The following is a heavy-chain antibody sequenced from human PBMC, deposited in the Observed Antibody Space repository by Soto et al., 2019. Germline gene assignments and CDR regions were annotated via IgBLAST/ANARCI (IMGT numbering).Heavy chain of an antibody. J-gene: IGHJ4*02. D-gene: IGHD2-8*01. Sequence: GESLKISCKGSGYSFTRDWIGWVRQMPGKGLEWMGIIYPEDSETRYSPSFQGQVTISVDKSSSTAYLQWNSLKASDTAMYYCARLQGMQKYATGWTNFWGQGSLVTVSS. V-gene: IGHV5-51*06. CDR1: GYSFTRDW. CDR2: IYPEDSET. CDR3: ARLQGMQKYATGWTNF.